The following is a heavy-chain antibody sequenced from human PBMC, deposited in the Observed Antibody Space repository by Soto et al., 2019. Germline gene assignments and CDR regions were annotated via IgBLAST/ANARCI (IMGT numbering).Heavy chain of an antibody. V-gene: IGHV3-30*18. CDR3: AKDRGYGSETKYDFDY. Sequence: QVQLVESGGGVVQPGRSLRLSCAASGFTFSSNGMHWVRQAPGKGLEWVAILSYDGKYKYYADSVKGRFTISRDNSKNTRYLQMNSLRAEDTAVYYCAKDRGYGSETKYDFDYWGQGTLVTVSS. J-gene: IGHJ4*02. CDR1: GFTFSSNG. D-gene: IGHD3-10*01. CDR2: LSYDGKYK.